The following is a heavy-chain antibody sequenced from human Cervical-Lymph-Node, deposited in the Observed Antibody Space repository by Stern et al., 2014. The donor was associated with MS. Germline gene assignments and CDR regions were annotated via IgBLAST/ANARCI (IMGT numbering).Heavy chain of an antibody. Sequence: VQLVESGAEVKTPGASVKVSCKASGYTFAGYHVRWVRQAPGQGLEWRGWILPKPGDTNYAQKFQGRVSMTGDTSISTAYMELSGLAFDDTASYYCARDRDFSSWGDFDYWGQGTLVTVSP. D-gene: IGHD6-13*01. CDR2: ILPKPGDT. J-gene: IGHJ4*02. CDR3: ARDRDFSSWGDFDY. CDR1: GYTFAGYH. V-gene: IGHV1-2*02.